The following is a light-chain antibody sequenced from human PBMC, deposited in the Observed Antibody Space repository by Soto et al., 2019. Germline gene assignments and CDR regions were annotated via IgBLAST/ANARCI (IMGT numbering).Light chain of an antibody. Sequence: QSALTQPASVSGSPGQSITISCTGTISDFVLYNYVSWYQQHPGKAPKLLLYGVSNRPSGVSDRFSGSKSGNTASLTISGLQAEDEADYFCGPHTTTSSALQVFGTGTKVTVL. CDR3: GPHTTTSSALQV. CDR1: ISDFVLYNY. CDR2: GVS. J-gene: IGLJ1*01. V-gene: IGLV2-14*01.